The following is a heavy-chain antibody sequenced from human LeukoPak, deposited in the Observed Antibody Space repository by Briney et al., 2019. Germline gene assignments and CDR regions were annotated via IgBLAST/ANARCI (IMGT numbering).Heavy chain of an antibody. CDR3: ARGLDCSGTSCYPDF. CDR1: GFTFSNYA. Sequence: GSLRLSCAASGFTFSNYAMSWVRQAPGKGLEWIGEINHSGSTNYNPSLKSRVTISVDTSKNQFSLKLSSVTAADTAVYYCARGLDCSGTSCYPDFWGQGTLVTVSS. J-gene: IGHJ4*02. CDR2: INHSGST. V-gene: IGHV4-34*01. D-gene: IGHD2-2*01.